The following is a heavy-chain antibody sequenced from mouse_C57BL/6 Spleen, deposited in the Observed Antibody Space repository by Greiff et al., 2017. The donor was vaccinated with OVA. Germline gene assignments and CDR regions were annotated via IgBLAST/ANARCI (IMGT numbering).Heavy chain of an antibody. J-gene: IGHJ2*01. CDR2: ISSGSSTI. Sequence: EVKLMESGGGLVKPGGSLKLSCAASGFTFSDYGMHWVRQAPEKGLEWVAYISSGSSTIYYADTVKGRFTISRDNAKNTLFLQMTSLRSEDTAMYYCARPNCYGSSYYFDYWGQGTTLTVSS. CDR1: GFTFSDYG. CDR3: ARPNCYGSSYYFDY. D-gene: IGHD1-1*01. V-gene: IGHV5-17*01.